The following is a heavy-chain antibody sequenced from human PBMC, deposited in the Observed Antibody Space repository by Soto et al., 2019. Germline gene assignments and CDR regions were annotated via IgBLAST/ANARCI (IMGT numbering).Heavy chain of an antibody. CDR2: MTPHSGNT. J-gene: IGHJ4*02. CDR3: ARSTNDYGDRH. V-gene: IGHV1-8*01. D-gene: IGHD4-17*01. Sequence: QVQLVQSGAEVKKPGASVKVSCKASGYTFTSYDINWVRQATGQGLEWMGWMTPHSGNTGYAQKFQGRITITRNTSISTAYMELSSLRSEDTAVYYCARSTNDYGDRHWGQGTLVTVSS. CDR1: GYTFTSYD.